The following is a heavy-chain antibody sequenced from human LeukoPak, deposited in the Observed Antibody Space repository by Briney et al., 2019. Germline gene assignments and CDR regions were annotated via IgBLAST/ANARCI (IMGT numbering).Heavy chain of an antibody. V-gene: IGHV3-30*12. CDR3: ARLYSSGWPFDY. Sequence: PGGSLRLSCAASGFSFSSYGMHWVRQAPGKGLEWVAVISYDGDNKYYADSVKGRFIISRDNAKNSLYLQMNSLTDEDTAVYYCARLYSSGWPFDYWGQGTLVTVSS. CDR2: ISYDGDNK. CDR1: GFSFSSYG. D-gene: IGHD6-19*01. J-gene: IGHJ4*02.